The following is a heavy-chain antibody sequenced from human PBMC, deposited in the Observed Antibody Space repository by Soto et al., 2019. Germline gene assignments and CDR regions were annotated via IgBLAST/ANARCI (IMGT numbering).Heavy chain of an antibody. Sequence: SETLSLTCTVSGGSISSSSYYWGWIRQPPGKGLEWIGSIYYSGSTYYNPSLKSRVTISVDTSKNQFSLKLSSVTAADTAVYYCARHRFGGYDSSGYHYFDYWGQGTLVTVSS. CDR1: GGSISSSSYY. CDR2: IYYSGST. D-gene: IGHD3-22*01. CDR3: ARHRFGGYDSSGYHYFDY. V-gene: IGHV4-39*01. J-gene: IGHJ4*02.